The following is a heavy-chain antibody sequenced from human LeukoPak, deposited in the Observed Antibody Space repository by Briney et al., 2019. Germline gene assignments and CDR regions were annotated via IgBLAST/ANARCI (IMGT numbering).Heavy chain of an antibody. D-gene: IGHD3-22*01. CDR2: IYPHGRT. CDR1: SGSMTDSC. Sequence: SETLSLTCTVLSGSMTDSCWSWFRQAPAKGLEWLGFIYPHGRTEYNPSLKSRVAFSVDKSKMRASVSLSSVTASDTAVYYCTREGYDRSGYFLDFWGQGTLVTVSS. CDR3: TREGYDRSGYFLDF. J-gene: IGHJ4*02. V-gene: IGHV4-4*09.